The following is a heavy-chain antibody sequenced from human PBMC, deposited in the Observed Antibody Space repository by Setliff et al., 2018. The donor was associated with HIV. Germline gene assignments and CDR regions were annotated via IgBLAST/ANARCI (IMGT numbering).Heavy chain of an antibody. CDR3: ARDRDYGGNRDAFDI. D-gene: IGHD4-17*01. V-gene: IGHV4-39*07. J-gene: IGHJ3*02. Sequence: SETLSLTCTVSGGSISSSSYYWGWIRQPPGKGLEWIGSIYYSGSTYYNPSLKSRVTISVDTSKKQFSLRLSSVAAADTALYYCARDRDYGGNRDAFDIWGQGIMVTVSS. CDR2: IYYSGST. CDR1: GGSISSSSYY.